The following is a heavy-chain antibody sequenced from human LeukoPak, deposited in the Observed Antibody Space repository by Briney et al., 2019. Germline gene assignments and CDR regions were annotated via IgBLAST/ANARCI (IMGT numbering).Heavy chain of an antibody. Sequence: PSETLSLTCTVSGGSPSGHYWSWIRQPPGKRLEWIGYVSYTGWTKYNPPLQSRVTISIDTSKSQFALKLASVASADTAVYSCARLHDNDINDDPDTFDVWGQGTTVIVSS. CDR3: ARLHDNDINDDPDTFDV. V-gene: IGHV4-59*11. J-gene: IGHJ3*01. D-gene: IGHD2-15*01. CDR2: VSYTGWT. CDR1: GGSPSGHY.